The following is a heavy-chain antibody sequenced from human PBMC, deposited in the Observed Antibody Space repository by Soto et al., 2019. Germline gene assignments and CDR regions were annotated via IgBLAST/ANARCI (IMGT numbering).Heavy chain of an antibody. J-gene: IGHJ4*02. D-gene: IGHD3-22*01. CDR1: GHTLSLVS. Sequence: KGARKVAGHTLSLVSIHWGRQNNGKGLEWMGGFNPEDDEALYAQKFQGRVTMTEDTSKDTAYMERQSLRAYDTALYYCANSHYYDSTAQSLTHFDSWGQGTLDTVSS. CDR3: ANSHYYDSTAQSLTHFDS. CDR2: FNPEDDEA. V-gene: IGHV1-24*01.